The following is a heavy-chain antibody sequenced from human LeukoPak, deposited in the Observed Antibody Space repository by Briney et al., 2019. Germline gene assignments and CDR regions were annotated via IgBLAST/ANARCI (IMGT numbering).Heavy chain of an antibody. Sequence: SVKVSCKASVGTFSSYAISWVRQAPGQGLEWMGGIIPIFGTANYAQKFQGRVTITADKSTSTAYMELSSLRSEDTAVYYCAIFPDIVVVPAAWYYFDYWGQGTLVTVSS. D-gene: IGHD2-2*01. CDR1: VGTFSSYA. J-gene: IGHJ4*02. CDR2: IIPIFGTA. CDR3: AIFPDIVVVPAAWYYFDY. V-gene: IGHV1-69*06.